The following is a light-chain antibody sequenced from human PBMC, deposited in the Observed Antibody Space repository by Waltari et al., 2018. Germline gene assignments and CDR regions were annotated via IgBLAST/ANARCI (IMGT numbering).Light chain of an antibody. CDR1: RSDIGAYNF. CDR3: CSYVGGSRVL. V-gene: IGLV2-23*01. J-gene: IGLJ2*01. CDR2: EAT. Sequence: QSVLTQPASVSGSPGQSITISCTGTRSDIGAYNFVSWFQQPPGQAPRLLISEATKRPSGVSYRFSGSKSGNTASLSISDLQAEDEADYYCCSYVGGSRVLFGGGTKLTV.